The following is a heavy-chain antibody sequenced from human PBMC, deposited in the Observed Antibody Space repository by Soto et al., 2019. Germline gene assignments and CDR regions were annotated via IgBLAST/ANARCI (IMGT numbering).Heavy chain of an antibody. Sequence: SGPTLVNPTQALTLTCTFSGFSLSTSGVGVGWIRQPPGKALEWLLLIYWDDDKRYSPSLKNRLTITKDTSKNQVVLTMTNMDPVDTATYYCARRLGGYSWNDGYFDYWGQGALVTVSS. CDR1: GFSLSTSGVG. V-gene: IGHV2-5*02. D-gene: IGHD1-20*01. J-gene: IGHJ4*02. CDR3: ARRLGGYSWNDGYFDY. CDR2: IYWDDDK.